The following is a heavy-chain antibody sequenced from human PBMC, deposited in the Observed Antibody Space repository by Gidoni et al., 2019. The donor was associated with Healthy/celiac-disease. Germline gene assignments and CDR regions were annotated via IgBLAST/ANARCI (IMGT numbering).Heavy chain of an antibody. V-gene: IGHV4-59*08. Sequence: QVQLQESGPGLVKPSETLSLTCPVSGGSISSYYWSWIRQPPGKGLEWIGYIYYSGSTNYNPSLKSRVTISVDTSKNQFSLKLSSVTAADTAVYYCARRSGDYVHEYFDYWGQGTLVTVSS. J-gene: IGHJ4*02. D-gene: IGHD4-17*01. CDR3: ARRSGDYVHEYFDY. CDR2: IYYSGST. CDR1: GGSISSYY.